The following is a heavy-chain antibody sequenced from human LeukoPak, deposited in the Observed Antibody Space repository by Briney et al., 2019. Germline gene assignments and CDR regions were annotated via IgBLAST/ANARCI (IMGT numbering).Heavy chain of an antibody. CDR3: ARRWNYGRNYYIDV. CDR1: GGSFSHYY. CDR2: INDSGTI. Sequence: SETLSLTCAVYGGSFSHYYWSWIRLSPGMGLEWIGEINDSGTINYNPSLMSRVTISLDKSKNQFSLKLSSATAADTAVYYCARRWNYGRNYYIDVWGKGATVSVSS. J-gene: IGHJ6*03. V-gene: IGHV4-34*01. D-gene: IGHD1-7*01.